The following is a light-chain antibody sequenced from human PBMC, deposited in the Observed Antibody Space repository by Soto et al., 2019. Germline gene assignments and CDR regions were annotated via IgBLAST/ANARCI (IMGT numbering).Light chain of an antibody. CDR3: QQYNSYSTWT. J-gene: IGKJ1*01. CDR2: DAS. CDR1: QSVTTY. V-gene: IGKV3-11*01. Sequence: EIVLTQSPATLSLSPGERATLSCRASQSVTTYLAWYQQKPGQAPRLLIYDASNRATGIPARFSGSGSGTDFTLTISSLEPEDFATYYCQQYNSYSTWTFGQGTEVEIK.